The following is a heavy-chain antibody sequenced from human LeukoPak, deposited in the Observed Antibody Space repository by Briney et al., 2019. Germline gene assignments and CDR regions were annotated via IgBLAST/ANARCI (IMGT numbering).Heavy chain of an antibody. CDR1: GGSSA. J-gene: IGHJ5*02. D-gene: IGHD6-19*01. Sequence: ASVKVSCKASGGSSAISWVRQAPGQRLEWMGRIIPIIGIPNYAQKFQGRVTITADKSTSTVYMDLSSLRYEDTAVYYCARDLSSGWYNWFDPWGQGTLVTVSS. V-gene: IGHV1-69*10. CDR2: IIPIIGIP. CDR3: ARDLSSGWYNWFDP.